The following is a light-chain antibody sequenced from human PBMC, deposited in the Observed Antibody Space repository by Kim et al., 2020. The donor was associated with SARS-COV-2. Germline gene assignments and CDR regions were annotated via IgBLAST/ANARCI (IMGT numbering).Light chain of an antibody. J-gene: IGLJ2*01. CDR2: YDS. V-gene: IGLV3-21*01. CDR1: NIGSKS. CDR3: QVWDSSGDHPVV. Sequence: PGKTATITCAGNNIGSKSVPWYQQKPGLAPVMVISYDSDRPSGIPERFSGSNSGYTATLTISRVEAGDEADYYCQVWDSSGDHPVVFGGGTQLTVL.